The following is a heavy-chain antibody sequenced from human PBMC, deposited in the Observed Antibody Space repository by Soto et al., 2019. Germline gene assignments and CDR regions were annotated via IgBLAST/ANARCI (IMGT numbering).Heavy chain of an antibody. CDR1: GFTFSSYA. J-gene: IGHJ5*02. Sequence: EVQLLESGGGLVQPGGSLRLSCAASGFTFSSYAMSWVRQAPGKGLEWVSGISGGGSSTYYADSVKGRFTIARDNSKNTLYLQMNSLRAEDTAVYYCAKHVPGELLPTCFDPWGQGTLVTVSS. D-gene: IGHD1-26*01. V-gene: IGHV3-23*01. CDR2: ISGGGSST. CDR3: AKHVPGELLPTCFDP.